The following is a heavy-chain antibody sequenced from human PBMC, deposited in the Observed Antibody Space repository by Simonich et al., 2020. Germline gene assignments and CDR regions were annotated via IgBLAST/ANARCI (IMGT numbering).Heavy chain of an antibody. V-gene: IGHV3-30*07. Sequence: QVQMVESGGGVVQPGRSLRLSCAASGCTFSSFAMHWVRQAPAKGLEWVADKANDENNKYYADSIKGRVTISRDNSNNTLYLQMNSLRAEDTAVYYCARDGERYCGGDCYSYFDYWGQGTLVTVSS. J-gene: IGHJ4*02. CDR1: GCTFSSFA. D-gene: IGHD2-21*02. CDR3: ARDGERYCGGDCYSYFDY. CDR2: KANDENNK.